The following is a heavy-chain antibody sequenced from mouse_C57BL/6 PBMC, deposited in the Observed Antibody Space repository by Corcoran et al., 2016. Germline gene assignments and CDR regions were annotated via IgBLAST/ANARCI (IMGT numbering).Heavy chain of an antibody. Sequence: DVQLQASGPGLVKPSQSLSLTCYVTRYSITSGYYWNWIRQFPGNKLEWMGYISYDGSNNYNPSLKNRISITRDTSKNQFFLKLNSVTTEDTATYYCARGRPFDYWGQGTTLTVSS. V-gene: IGHV3-6*01. CDR1: RYSITSGYY. CDR2: ISYDGSN. CDR3: ARGRPFDY. J-gene: IGHJ2*01.